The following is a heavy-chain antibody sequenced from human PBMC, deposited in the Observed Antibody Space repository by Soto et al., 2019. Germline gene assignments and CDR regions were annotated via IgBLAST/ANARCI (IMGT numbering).Heavy chain of an antibody. V-gene: IGHV4-39*02. Sequence: QLQLQESGPGLVKPSETLSLTCTVSGGSITSSNYYWGWIRQPPGKGLEWIGSISYSGSTYYNPSLKSRVTISVGTSKNHFSLRLSSVTATDTAVYYCARLQGVAAAGYWGQGTLVTVSS. J-gene: IGHJ4*02. D-gene: IGHD6-13*01. CDR2: ISYSGST. CDR1: GGSITSSNYY. CDR3: ARLQGVAAAGY.